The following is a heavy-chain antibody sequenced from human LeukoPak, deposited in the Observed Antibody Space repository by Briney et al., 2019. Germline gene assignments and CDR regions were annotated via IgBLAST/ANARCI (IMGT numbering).Heavy chain of an antibody. D-gene: IGHD3-10*01. CDR1: GFTFSSYF. Sequence: GGSLRLSCAASGFTFSSYFMSWVRQAPGKGLEWVSTVTSGGTTYYADSVKGLFTISRDNSKNTLYLQMNSLRAEDTAVYYCAKYVSGTYYRGLDYWGQGTLVTVSS. CDR3: AKYVSGTYYRGLDY. J-gene: IGHJ4*02. V-gene: IGHV3-23*01. CDR2: VTSGGTT.